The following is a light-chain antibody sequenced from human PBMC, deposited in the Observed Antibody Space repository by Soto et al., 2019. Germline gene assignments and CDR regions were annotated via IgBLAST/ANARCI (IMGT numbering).Light chain of an antibody. CDR1: QSISSY. CDR3: QQRSNWPPP. V-gene: IGKV3-11*01. J-gene: IGKJ4*01. Sequence: EIVLTQSPATLSLSPGERATLSCRASQSISSYLAWYQQKPGQAPRLLIYDASSRATGIPARFSGSGSGTDFTLTISSLEPEDFAVYYCQQRSNWPPPFGGGTKVEIK. CDR2: DAS.